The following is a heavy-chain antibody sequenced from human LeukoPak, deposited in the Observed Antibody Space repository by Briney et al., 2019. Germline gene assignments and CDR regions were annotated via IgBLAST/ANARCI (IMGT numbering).Heavy chain of an antibody. V-gene: IGHV3-53*01. CDR3: AKAFDSSGYYVTFDY. CDR2: IYSGGST. CDR1: GFTVSSNY. D-gene: IGHD3-22*01. J-gene: IGHJ4*02. Sequence: GGSLRLSCAASGFTVSSNYMSWVRQAPGKGLEWVSVIYSGGSTYYADSVKGRFTISRDNSKNTLYLQMNSLRAEDTAVYYCAKAFDSSGYYVTFDYWGQGTLVTVSS.